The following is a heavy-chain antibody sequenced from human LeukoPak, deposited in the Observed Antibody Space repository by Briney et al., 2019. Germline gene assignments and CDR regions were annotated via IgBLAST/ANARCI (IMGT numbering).Heavy chain of an antibody. V-gene: IGHV4-34*01. J-gene: IGHJ4*02. Sequence: SETLSLTCAVYGGSFSGYYWSWIRQPPGKGLEWSGEINYSGSTNYNPSLKSRVTISVDTSKNQFSLKLSSVTAADTAVYYCARGVCSGGSCCSEWNYWGQGTLVTVSS. CDR1: GGSFSGYY. CDR2: INYSGST. D-gene: IGHD2-15*01. CDR3: ARGVCSGGSCCSEWNY.